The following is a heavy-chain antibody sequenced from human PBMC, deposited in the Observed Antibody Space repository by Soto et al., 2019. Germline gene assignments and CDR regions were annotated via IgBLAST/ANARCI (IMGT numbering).Heavy chain of an antibody. CDR1: GFSFSTYS. V-gene: IGHV3-23*01. Sequence: GGSLRLSRADSGFSFSTYSMSWVRQTPGKGLEWVAAITATGDRTYYADSVTGRFTISRDNSKKTHYLQMTSLRAEDTAMYYCATMNGYFEYWGRGT. CDR3: ATMNGYFEY. J-gene: IGHJ4*02. D-gene: IGHD3-22*01. CDR2: ITATGDRT.